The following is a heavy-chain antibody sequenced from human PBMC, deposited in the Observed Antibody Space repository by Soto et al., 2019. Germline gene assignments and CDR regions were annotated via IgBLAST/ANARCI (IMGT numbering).Heavy chain of an antibody. CDR2: IYYSGST. CDR3: ARADRVEPPPT. V-gene: IGHV4-39*01. D-gene: IGHD3-22*01. J-gene: IGHJ4*02. Sequence: SETLSLTCTVSGGSISSSSYYWGWIRQPPGKGLEWIGSIYYSGSTYYNPSLKSRVTISVDTSKNQFSLKLSSVTAADTAVYYCARADRVEPPPTWGQGTLVTVSS. CDR1: GGSISSSSYY.